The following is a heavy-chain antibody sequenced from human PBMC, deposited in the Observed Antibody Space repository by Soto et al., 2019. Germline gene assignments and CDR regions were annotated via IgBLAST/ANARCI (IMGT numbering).Heavy chain of an antibody. CDR3: AKERLGVVVAATLSWFDP. Sequence: PGGSLRLSCAASEFSFDDYAMSWVRQAPGKGLEWVSSITYTGVSTYYVDSVKGRFTISRDNSKDTLYLQMNSLRAEDTAIYYFAKERLGVVVAATLSWFDPWGQGTLVTVSS. CDR1: EFSFDDYA. J-gene: IGHJ5*02. V-gene: IGHV3-23*01. D-gene: IGHD2-15*01. CDR2: ITYTGVST.